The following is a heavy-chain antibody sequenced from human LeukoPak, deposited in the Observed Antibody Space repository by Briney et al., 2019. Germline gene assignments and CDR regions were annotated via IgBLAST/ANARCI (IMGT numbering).Heavy chain of an antibody. V-gene: IGHV4-4*02. D-gene: IGHD5-12*01. CDR1: GGSISSSNW. CDR2: IYHSGST. CDR3: ARAGYSGSLLHYYYMDV. Sequence: PSETLSLTCAVSGGSISSSNWWSWVRQPPGKGLEWIGEIYHSGSTNYNPSLKSRVTISVDTSKNQFSLKLSSVTAADTAVYYCARAGYSGSLLHYYYMDVWGKGTTVTVSS. J-gene: IGHJ6*03.